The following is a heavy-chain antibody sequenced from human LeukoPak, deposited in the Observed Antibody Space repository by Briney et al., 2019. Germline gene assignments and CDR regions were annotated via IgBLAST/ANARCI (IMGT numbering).Heavy chain of an antibody. CDR3: AKDSLTTVDY. CDR2: ISGGSTLK. D-gene: IGHD4-11*01. CDR1: GFTSSSYS. J-gene: IGHJ4*02. V-gene: IGHV3-21*01. Sequence: ASLRLSCAASGFTSSSYSMNWVRPAPGKGLDWVSSISGGSTLKYYAGAVKTRYTISRDNAKTSLYLQMNSPRVEDTAVYYCAKDSLTTVDYWGQGSLVTVSS.